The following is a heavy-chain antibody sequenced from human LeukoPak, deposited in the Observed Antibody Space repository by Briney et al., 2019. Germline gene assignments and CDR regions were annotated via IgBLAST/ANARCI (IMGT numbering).Heavy chain of an antibody. CDR1: GGSISSGNYY. D-gene: IGHD1-7*01. CDR3: ARGPKNSGSSFDP. V-gene: IGHV4-30-4*08. Sequence: SQTLSLTCSVSGGSISSGNYYWTWIRQPPEKGLEWIGYIYYSGSTYYNPSLMSRINISVDTSKNQFSLKLSSVTAADTAVYYCARGPKNSGSSFDPWGQGTLVTVSS. J-gene: IGHJ5*02. CDR2: IYYSGST.